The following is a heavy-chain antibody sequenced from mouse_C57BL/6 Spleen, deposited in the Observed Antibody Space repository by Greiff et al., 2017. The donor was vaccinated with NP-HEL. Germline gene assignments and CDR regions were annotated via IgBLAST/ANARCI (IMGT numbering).Heavy chain of an antibody. Sequence: EVMLVESGGGLVQPGGSLKLSCAASGFTFSDYGMAWVRQAPRKGPEWVAFISNLAYSIYYADTVTGRFTISRENAKNTLYLEMSSLRSEDTAMYYCARRSSYGYFDVWGTGTTVTVSS. CDR3: ARRSSYGYFDV. J-gene: IGHJ1*03. V-gene: IGHV5-15*04. CDR1: GFTFSDYG. D-gene: IGHD1-1*01. CDR2: ISNLAYSI.